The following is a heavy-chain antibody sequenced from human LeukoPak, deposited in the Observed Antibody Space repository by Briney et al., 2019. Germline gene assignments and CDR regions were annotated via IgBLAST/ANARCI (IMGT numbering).Heavy chain of an antibody. V-gene: IGHV3-23*01. CDR2: ISGSGGST. Sequence: PGGSLRLSCAASGFTFSSYAMSWVRQAPGKGLEWVSAISGSGGSTYYADSVKGRFTISRDNSKNTLYLQMNSLRAEDTAVYYCARGSVNFVSGLSHWGQGTLVTVSS. CDR3: ARGSVNFVSGLSH. CDR1: GFTFSSYA. D-gene: IGHD3-10*01. J-gene: IGHJ4*02.